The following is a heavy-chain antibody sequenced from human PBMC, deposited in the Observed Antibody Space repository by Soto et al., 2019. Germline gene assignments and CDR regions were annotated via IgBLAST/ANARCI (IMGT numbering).Heavy chain of an antibody. D-gene: IGHD3-3*01. CDR1: GYTFTSYG. CDR3: ARAQVTIFGMATFYRIPRFDP. CDR2: ISAYNGNT. J-gene: IGHJ5*02. Sequence: ASVKVSCKASGYTFTSYGISWVRQAPGQGLEWMVWISAYNGNTNYAQKLQGRGTMTTDTSTRTAYMERRSLRSDATAVSYCARAQVTIFGMATFYRIPRFDPWGQGTLVTVSS. V-gene: IGHV1-18*04.